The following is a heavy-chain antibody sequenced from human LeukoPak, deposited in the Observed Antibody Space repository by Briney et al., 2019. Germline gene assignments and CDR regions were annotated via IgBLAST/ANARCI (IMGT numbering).Heavy chain of an antibody. J-gene: IGHJ4*02. V-gene: IGHV4-59*11. CDR3: ARLGSGSYGPVDY. CDR2: IYYSGST. D-gene: IGHD3-10*01. Sequence: SETLSLTCTVSGGSISSHYWSWIRQPPGKGLEWIGYIYYSGSTNYNPSLKSRVTIFLDTSKNQFSLKLSSVIAADTAVYYCARLGSGSYGPVDYWGQGTLVTVSS. CDR1: GGSISSHY.